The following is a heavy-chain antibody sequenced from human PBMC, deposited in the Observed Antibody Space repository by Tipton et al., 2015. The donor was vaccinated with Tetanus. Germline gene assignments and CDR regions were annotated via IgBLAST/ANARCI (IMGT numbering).Heavy chain of an antibody. Sequence: LRLSCTVSGGSISSGGYYWSWIRQHPGKGLEWIGDIYNSGSTYYNPSLKSRVIILVDTTKNQFSLNLKSVTAAEKAVYYCAREQARGGGGWNCFDLGGQGSRGPVPT. CDR1: GGSISSGGYY. CDR3: AREQARGGGGWNCFDL. V-gene: IGHV4-31*03. CDR2: IYNSGST. D-gene: IGHD3-10*01. J-gene: IGHJ5*02.